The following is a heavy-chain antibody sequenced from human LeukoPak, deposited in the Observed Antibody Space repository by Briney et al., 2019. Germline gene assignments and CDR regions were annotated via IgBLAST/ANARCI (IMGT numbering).Heavy chain of an antibody. D-gene: IGHD1-26*01. V-gene: IGHV1-2*02. CDR3: ARHQVDAGSYFAFFDY. CDR1: GYTFTGYY. J-gene: IGHJ4*02. CDR2: IYPHSGGT. Sequence: GASVKVSCKASGYTFTGYYIHWVRQAPGQGPEWMGWIYPHSGGTNYAQKLQGRVTMTRDTSISTAYMELSRLRSDDTAVYYCARHQVDAGSYFAFFDYWGQGTLVTVSS.